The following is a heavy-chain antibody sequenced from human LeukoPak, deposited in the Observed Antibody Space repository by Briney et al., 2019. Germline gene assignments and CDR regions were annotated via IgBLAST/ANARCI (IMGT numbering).Heavy chain of an antibody. V-gene: IGHV5-51*01. CDR1: GYSFTSYW. CDR2: IYPDDSDT. Sequence: GESLKISCKGSGYSFTSYWIGWVRQMPGKGLEWMGIIYPDDSDTRYSPSFQGQVTISADKSISTAYLQWSSLKASDTAMYYCARSYTQGLRFDAFDIWGQGTMVTVSS. CDR3: ARSYTQGLRFDAFDI. D-gene: IGHD4-17*01. J-gene: IGHJ3*02.